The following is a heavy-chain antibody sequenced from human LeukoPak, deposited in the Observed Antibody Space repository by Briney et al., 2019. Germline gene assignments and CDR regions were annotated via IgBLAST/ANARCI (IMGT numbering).Heavy chain of an antibody. D-gene: IGHD5-12*01. CDR3: ASRSPYSGYDLFDY. CDR1: GGIFSNYA. J-gene: IGHJ4*02. CDR2: IIPLFGTA. Sequence: SVKVSCKASGGIFSNYAISWVRQAPGQGLEWMGGIIPLFGTANYAQKFQGRVTITADRSTSTAYMELGSLRSEDTAVYYCASRSPYSGYDLFDYWGQGTLVTVSS. V-gene: IGHV1-69*06.